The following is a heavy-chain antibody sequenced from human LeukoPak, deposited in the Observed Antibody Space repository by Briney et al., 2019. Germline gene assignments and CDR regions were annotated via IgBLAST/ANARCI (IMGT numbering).Heavy chain of an antibody. D-gene: IGHD6-13*01. CDR2: INPSGGST. Sequence: GASVKVSCKASGYTFTSYYMHWVRQAPGQGLEWMGIINPSGGSTSYAQKFQGRVTMTRDTSTSTVYMELSSLRSEDTAVYYCAREGGKYSSSGEYFQHWGQGTLVTVSS. V-gene: IGHV1-46*01. CDR3: AREGGKYSSSGEYFQH. CDR1: GYTFTSYY. J-gene: IGHJ1*01.